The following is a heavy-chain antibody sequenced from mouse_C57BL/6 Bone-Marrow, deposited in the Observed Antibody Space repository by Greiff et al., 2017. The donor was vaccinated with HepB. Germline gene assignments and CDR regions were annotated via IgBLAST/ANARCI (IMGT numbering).Heavy chain of an antibody. CDR1: GYTFTSYG. J-gene: IGHJ1*03. CDR2: IYPRSGNT. CDR3: ARSGITTVVGDWYFDI. D-gene: IGHD1-1*01. Sequence: VQLQQSGAELARPGASVKLSCKASGYTFTSYGISWVKQRTGQGLEWIGEIYPRSGNTYYNEKFKGKATLTADKSSSTAYMELRSLTSEDSAVYFCARSGITTVVGDWYFDIWGTGTTVTVSS. V-gene: IGHV1-81*01.